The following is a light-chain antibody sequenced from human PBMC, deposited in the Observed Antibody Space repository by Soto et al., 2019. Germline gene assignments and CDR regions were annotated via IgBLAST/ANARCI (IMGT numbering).Light chain of an antibody. CDR1: QTITTN. CDR3: QHYNNWPIT. CDR2: GAS. J-gene: IGKJ5*01. V-gene: IGKV3-15*01. Sequence: EIVMTQSPATLSVSPGETATLSCRASQTITTNLAWYQKKPGQAPRLLIYGASTRATGIPDRFSGSGSGTEFTLTISSLQSEDFAFYYCQHYNNWPITFGQGTRLDIK.